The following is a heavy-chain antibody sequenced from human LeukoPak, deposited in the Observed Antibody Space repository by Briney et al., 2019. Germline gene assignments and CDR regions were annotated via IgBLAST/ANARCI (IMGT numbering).Heavy chain of an antibody. D-gene: IGHD6-13*01. J-gene: IGHJ5*02. CDR2: INHSGST. V-gene: IGHV4-34*01. CDR3: ARGRYSSSWEINRFDP. CDR1: GGSFSGYY. Sequence: SETLSLTCAVYGGSFSGYYWSWIRQPPGKGLEWIGEINHSGSTNYNPSLKSRVPISVDTSKNQFSLKLSSVTAADTAVYYCARGRYSSSWEINRFDPWGQGTLVTVSS.